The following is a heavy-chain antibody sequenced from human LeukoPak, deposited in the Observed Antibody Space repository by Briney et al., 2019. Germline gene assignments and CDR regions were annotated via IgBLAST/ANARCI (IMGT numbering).Heavy chain of an antibody. D-gene: IGHD2-21*01. J-gene: IGHJ4*02. CDR2: IKQDGSEK. V-gene: IGHV3-7*03. CDR1: GFSFGSNW. CDR3: ARLRYSDY. Sequence: PGGSLRLSCVASGFSFGSNWMSWVRQAPGKGLEWVANIKQDGSEKNYVDSVKGRFTISRDNAKNSLYLQMNSLRAVDTAVYYCARLRYSDYWGQGTLVTVSS.